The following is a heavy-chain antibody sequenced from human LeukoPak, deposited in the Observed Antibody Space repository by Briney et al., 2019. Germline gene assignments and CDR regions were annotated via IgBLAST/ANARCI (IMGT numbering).Heavy chain of an antibody. Sequence: PSETLSLTCTVSGGSISSYYWSWIRQPPGKGLGWSGYIYYSGSTNYNPSLKSRVTISVDTSKNQFSLKLSSVTAADTAVYYCARENLRLAARAFDYWGQGTLVTVSS. CDR1: GGSISSYY. CDR3: ARENLRLAARAFDY. V-gene: IGHV4-59*01. CDR2: IYYSGST. J-gene: IGHJ4*02. D-gene: IGHD6-6*01.